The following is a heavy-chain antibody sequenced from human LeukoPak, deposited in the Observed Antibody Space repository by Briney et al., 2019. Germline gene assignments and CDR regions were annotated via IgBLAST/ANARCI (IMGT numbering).Heavy chain of an antibody. Sequence: GSLRLSCAASGFTFTSYDMHWVRQAPGKGLEWVAGISFDGSKKYYADSVKGRFTISRDNSKNTLYLQMNSLRAEDTAVYYCARDVDYIDPGPLGDWGQGTLVTVSS. D-gene: IGHD3-16*01. CDR1: GFTFTSYD. CDR3: ARDVDYIDPGPLGD. CDR2: ISFDGSKK. J-gene: IGHJ4*02. V-gene: IGHV3-30-3*01.